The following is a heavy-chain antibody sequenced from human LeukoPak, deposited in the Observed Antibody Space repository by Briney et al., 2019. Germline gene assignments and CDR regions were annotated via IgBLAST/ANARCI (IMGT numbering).Heavy chain of an antibody. CDR1: GGSISSSSYY. V-gene: IGHV4-39*07. CDR2: IYYTGST. D-gene: IGHD3-16*02. CDR3: ARDRASYDYVWGSYRSNWFDP. Sequence: SETLSLTCTVSGGSISSSSYYWGWIRQPPGKGLEWIGSIYYTGSTYYNPSLKSRVTISKDTSKNQFSLKLSSVTAADTAVYYCARDRASYDYVWGSYRSNWFDPWGQGTLVTVSS. J-gene: IGHJ5*02.